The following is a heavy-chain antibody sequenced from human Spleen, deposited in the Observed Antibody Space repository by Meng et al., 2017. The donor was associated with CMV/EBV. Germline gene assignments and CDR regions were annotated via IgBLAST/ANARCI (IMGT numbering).Heavy chain of an antibody. CDR1: GFTFRTHS. CDR2: IKSKTDGGTT. CDR3: TTEPYGMEV. Sequence: GESLKISCKVSGFTFRTHSMHWVRQAPGKGLEWVGRIKSKTDGGTTDYAAPVKGRFTILRDDSKDTVYLQMNSLKSEDTAVYYCTTEPYGMEVWGQGTTVTVSS. V-gene: IGHV3-15*01. J-gene: IGHJ6*02.